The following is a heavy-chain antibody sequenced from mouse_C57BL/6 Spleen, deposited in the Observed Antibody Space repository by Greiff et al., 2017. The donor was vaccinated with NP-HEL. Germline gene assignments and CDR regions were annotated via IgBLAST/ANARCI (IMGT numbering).Heavy chain of an antibody. Sequence: QVQLQQPGAELVKPGASVKMSCKASGYTFTSYWITWVKPRPGQGLEWIGDIYPGSGSTNYNEKFKSKATLTVDTSSSTAYMQLSSLTSEDSAVYYCARTYYSNYVYAMDYWGQGTSVTVSS. V-gene: IGHV1-55*01. D-gene: IGHD2-5*01. CDR1: GYTFTSYW. CDR3: ARTYYSNYVYAMDY. J-gene: IGHJ4*01. CDR2: IYPGSGST.